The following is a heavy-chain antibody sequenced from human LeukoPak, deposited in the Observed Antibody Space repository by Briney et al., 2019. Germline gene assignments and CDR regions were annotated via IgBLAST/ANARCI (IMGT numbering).Heavy chain of an antibody. V-gene: IGHV4-39*01. CDR1: GGSISSSSYY. CDR3: ARRSGITIFGVVTHYFDY. J-gene: IGHJ4*02. D-gene: IGHD3-3*01. CDR2: IYYSGST. Sequence: SETLSLTCTVSGGSISSSSYYWGWIRQPPGKGLEWIGSIYYSGSTYYNPSLKSRVTTSVDTSKNQFSLKLSSVTAADTAVYYCARRSGITIFGVVTHYFDYWGQGTLVTVSS.